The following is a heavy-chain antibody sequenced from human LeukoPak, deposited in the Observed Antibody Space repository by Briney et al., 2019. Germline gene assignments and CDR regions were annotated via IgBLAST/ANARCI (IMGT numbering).Heavy chain of an antibody. V-gene: IGHV4-59*12. D-gene: IGHD5-18*01. CDR3: ARGGGSSYGYYYGMDV. Sequence: SETLSLTCTVSGGSISNYCWSWIRQSPGKGLEWIGYIYYSGSTNYNPSLKSRVTISVDTSKNQFSLKLSSVTAADTAVYYCARGGGSSYGYYYGMDVWGQGTTVTVSS. J-gene: IGHJ6*02. CDR2: IYYSGST. CDR1: GGSISNYC.